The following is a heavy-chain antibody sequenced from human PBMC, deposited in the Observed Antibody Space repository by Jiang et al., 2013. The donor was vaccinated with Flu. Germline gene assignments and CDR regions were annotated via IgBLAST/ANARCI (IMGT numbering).Heavy chain of an antibody. CDR3: ARGVRQIYGDRNWYFDL. V-gene: IGHV3-66*01. J-gene: IGHJ2*01. CDR2: IYSGGST. D-gene: IGHD4-17*01. CDR1: GFTVSSNY. Sequence: VQLLESGGGLVQPGGSLRLSCAASGFTVSSNYMSWVRQAPGKGLEWVSVIYSGGSTYFADSVKGRFTISRDNSKNTLYLQMNSLRAEDTAVYYCARGVRQIYGDRNWYFDLWGRGTLVTVSS.